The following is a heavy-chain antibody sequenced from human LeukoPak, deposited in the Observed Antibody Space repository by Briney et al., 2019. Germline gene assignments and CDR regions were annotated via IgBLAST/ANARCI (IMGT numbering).Heavy chain of an antibody. J-gene: IGHJ3*02. Sequence: ASVKVSCKASGYTFTSYYMHWVRQAPGQGLEWMGIINPSGGSTSYAQKFQGRVTMTRNTSISTAYMELSSLRSEDTAVYYCARGKAAAGTSDAFDIWGQGTMVTVSS. D-gene: IGHD6-13*01. CDR3: ARGKAAAGTSDAFDI. V-gene: IGHV1-46*01. CDR2: INPSGGST. CDR1: GYTFTSYY.